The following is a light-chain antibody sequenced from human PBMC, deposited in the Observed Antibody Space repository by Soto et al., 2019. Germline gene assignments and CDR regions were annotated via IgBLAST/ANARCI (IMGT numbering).Light chain of an antibody. J-gene: IGKJ1*01. Sequence: EIVLTPPPATLSLSTGERATLSCRASQSVDSNSLAWYQQKPGQAPRLLIHGASTRATGIPDRFSGGGSGTDFTLSINRLEPEDFAVYYCQQYGSSPRTFGQGTKVDIK. CDR2: GAS. V-gene: IGKV3-20*01. CDR3: QQYGSSPRT. CDR1: QSVDSNS.